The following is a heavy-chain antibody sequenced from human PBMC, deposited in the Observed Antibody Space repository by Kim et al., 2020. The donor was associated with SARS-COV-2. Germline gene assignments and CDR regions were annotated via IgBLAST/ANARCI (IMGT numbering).Heavy chain of an antibody. CDR3: TTDPTYYDTVTIADAFDI. D-gene: IGHD3-9*01. CDR2: IKTKVDGGSI. Sequence: GGSLRLSCAASGFTFSNAWMSWVRQAPGKGLEWVGRIKTKVDGGSIDYAAPVKDRFTISRDDSKNTQYLLMNGLQPADTAVYYCTTDPTYYDTVTIADAFDIGGQGTMVIVS. J-gene: IGHJ3*02. CDR1: GFTFSNAW. V-gene: IGHV3-15*05.